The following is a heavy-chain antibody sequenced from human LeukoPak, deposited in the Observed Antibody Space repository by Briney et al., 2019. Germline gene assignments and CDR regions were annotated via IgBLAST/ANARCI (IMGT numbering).Heavy chain of an antibody. CDR2: IRYDGSNE. Sequence: GGSLRLSCAASGFTFSSYGMHWVRQAPGKGLEWVAFIRYDGSNEYYADSVQGRFTISRDNSKNTLYLQMNSLRAEDTAVYYCAKGGTVTTFHYYYYMDVWGKGTTVTISS. D-gene: IGHD4-17*01. CDR3: AKGGTVTTFHYYYYMDV. J-gene: IGHJ6*03. V-gene: IGHV3-30*02. CDR1: GFTFSSYG.